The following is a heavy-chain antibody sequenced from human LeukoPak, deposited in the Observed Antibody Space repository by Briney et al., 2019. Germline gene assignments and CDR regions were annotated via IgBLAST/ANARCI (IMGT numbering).Heavy chain of an antibody. CDR3: ARVSWFPGTSYYYMDV. J-gene: IGHJ6*03. CDR2: IYYSGTT. CDR1: GGSISSYY. V-gene: IGHV4-59*01. D-gene: IGHD1-1*01. Sequence: TSETLSLTCTVSGGSISSYYWSWIRQPPGKGLELIGYIYYSGTTNYNPSLKSRVTISVGTSKNQFSLKLSSVTAADTAVYYCARVSWFPGTSYYYMDVWGKGTTVTVSS.